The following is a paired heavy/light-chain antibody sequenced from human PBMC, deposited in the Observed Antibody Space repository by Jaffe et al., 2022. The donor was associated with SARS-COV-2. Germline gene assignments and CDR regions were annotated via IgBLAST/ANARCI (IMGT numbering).Heavy chain of an antibody. J-gene: IGHJ4*02. V-gene: IGHV3-21*01. CDR2: ITPDSEYT. CDR1: TFNFSDYT. D-gene: IGHD1-26*01. Sequence: EVQLAESGGGLGKPGGSLRLSCAASTFNFSDYTMTWVRQAPGKGLEWVSSITPDSEYTYYADSVKGRFTISRDNAQNSLFLQMNSLRADDTAVYFCALISLLVGSTDSWGQGTLVTVSS. CDR3: ALISLLVGSTDS.
Light chain of an antibody. Sequence: AIQMTQSPSSLSASVGDRVTITCRASQDIRKDLGWYQLKPGKAPKLLIYGATNLESGVPSRFSGSGAGTHFTLTITSLQPEDFASYYCLQDHNYYRTFGQGTRVEIK. J-gene: IGKJ1*01. CDR2: GAT. CDR1: QDIRKD. CDR3: LQDHNYYRT. V-gene: IGKV1-6*01.